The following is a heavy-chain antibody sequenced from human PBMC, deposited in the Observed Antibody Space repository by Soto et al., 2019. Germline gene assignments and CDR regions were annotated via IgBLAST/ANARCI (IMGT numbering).Heavy chain of an antibody. J-gene: IGHJ4*02. CDR3: ARDGSCTPQGEWVFDY. CDR2: ISAYNGNT. CDR1: GYTFTSYG. V-gene: IGHV1-18*01. Sequence: ASVKVSCKASGYTFTSYGISWVRQAPGQGLEWMGWISAYNGNTNYAQKLQGRVTMTTDTSTSTAYMELRSLRSDDTAVYYCARDGSCTPQGEWVFDYWGQGTLVTVSS. D-gene: IGHD3-16*01.